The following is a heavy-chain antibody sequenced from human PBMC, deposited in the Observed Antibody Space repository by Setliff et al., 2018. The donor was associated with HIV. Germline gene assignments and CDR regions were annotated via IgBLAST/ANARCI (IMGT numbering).Heavy chain of an antibody. CDR2: IYYSGST. Sequence: SETLSLTCTVSGGSISSGGFYWSWIRQHPGKGLEWIGYIYYSGSTYYNPSLKSRVTILVDTSKNQFSLKLSSVTAADTAVYYRARLVSSSSKFDSWGQGTLVTVSS. V-gene: IGHV4-31*03. D-gene: IGHD6-6*01. J-gene: IGHJ4*02. CDR3: ARLVSSSSKFDS. CDR1: GGSISSGGFY.